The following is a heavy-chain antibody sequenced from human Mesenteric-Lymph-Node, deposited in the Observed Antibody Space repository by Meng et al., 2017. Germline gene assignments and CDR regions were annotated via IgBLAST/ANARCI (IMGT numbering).Heavy chain of an antibody. J-gene: IGHJ4*02. D-gene: IGHD6-13*01. CDR1: GFTFSSYA. V-gene: IGHV3-23*01. CDR2: ISGSGGST. Sequence: GGSLRLSCAASGFTFSSYAMSWVRQAPGKGLEWVSAISGSGGSTYYADSVKGRFTISRDNAKNSLYLQMNSLRAEDTALYYCARVWGIAAFWGLIDYWGQGTLVTVSS. CDR3: ARVWGIAAFWGLIDY.